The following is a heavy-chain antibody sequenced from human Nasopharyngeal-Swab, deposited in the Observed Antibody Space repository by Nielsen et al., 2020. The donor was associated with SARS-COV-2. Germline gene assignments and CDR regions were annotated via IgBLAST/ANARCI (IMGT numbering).Heavy chain of an antibody. D-gene: IGHD2-21*02. CDR1: GCSFTSYW. V-gene: IGHV5-51*01. CDR3: ASGLVVVTAIRRSSYAFDI. CDR2: IYPGDSDT. Sequence: GESLKISCKGSGCSFTSYWIGWVRQMPGKGLEWMGIIYPGDSDTRYSPSFQGQVTISADKSISTAYLQWSSLKASDTAMYYCASGLVVVTAIRRSSYAFDIWGQGTMVTVSS. J-gene: IGHJ3*02.